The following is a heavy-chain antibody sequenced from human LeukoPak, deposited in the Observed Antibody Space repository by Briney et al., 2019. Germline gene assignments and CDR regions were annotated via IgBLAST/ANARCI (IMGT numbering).Heavy chain of an antibody. CDR3: ATRSRSEYNWNDGDY. Sequence: PGGSLRLSCAASGFTFSSYAMSWVRQAPGKGLEWVSAISGSCGSTYYADSVKGRFTISRDNSKNTLYLQMNSLRAEDTAVYYCATRSRSEYNWNDGDYWGQGTLVTVSS. V-gene: IGHV3-23*01. CDR2: ISGSCGST. CDR1: GFTFSSYA. D-gene: IGHD1-20*01. J-gene: IGHJ4*02.